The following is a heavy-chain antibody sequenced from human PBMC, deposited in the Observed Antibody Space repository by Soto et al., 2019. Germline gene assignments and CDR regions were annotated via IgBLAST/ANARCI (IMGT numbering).Heavy chain of an antibody. CDR1: GFIFSNYA. V-gene: IGHV3-23*01. CDR3: AKDPNGDYIGAFDF. D-gene: IGHD4-17*01. CDR2: MTADGADA. J-gene: IGHJ3*01. Sequence: EVQVLESGGGLVQPGGSLRLSCAASGFIFSNYATMWVRQSPGKGLEWVSAMTADGADARYADSVRGRLTISRDNSKSTRDLQMNSLRVEDTAVYYCAKDPNGDYIGAFDFWGQGILVTVSS.